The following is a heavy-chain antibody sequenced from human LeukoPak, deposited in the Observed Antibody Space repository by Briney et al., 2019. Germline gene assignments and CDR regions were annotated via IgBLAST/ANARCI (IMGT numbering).Heavy chain of an antibody. CDR3: ARRGRAAVGDWYFDL. Sequence: SETLSLTCTVSGVSISGGYYFWAWIRQPPGKGLEWVASVSSTGTTYYTPSLKSRAAISIDPPRNQFSLRLTSVTAADTAVYYCARRGRAAVGDWYFDLWGRGTLVTVSS. CDR2: VSSTGTT. CDR1: GVSISGGYYF. V-gene: IGHV4-39*07. J-gene: IGHJ2*01. D-gene: IGHD6-13*01.